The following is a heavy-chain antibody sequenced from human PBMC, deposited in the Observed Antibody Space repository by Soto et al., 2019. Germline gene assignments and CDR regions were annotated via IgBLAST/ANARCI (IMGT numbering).Heavy chain of an antibody. D-gene: IGHD4-4*01. V-gene: IGHV3-30-3*01. J-gene: IGHJ4*02. CDR3: ATAPSHSTDYRPQSFDY. Sequence: QVQLVESGGGVVQPGRSVRLSCLASGFTFTSFALQWVRQAPGKGLEWVAVTSYDGSSKSYAGFGKGRFTISRDNSKNTLYLQIFSLRPEDTAVYYCATAPSHSTDYRPQSFDYWGQGTQVTVSS. CDR1: GFTFTSFA. CDR2: TSYDGSSK.